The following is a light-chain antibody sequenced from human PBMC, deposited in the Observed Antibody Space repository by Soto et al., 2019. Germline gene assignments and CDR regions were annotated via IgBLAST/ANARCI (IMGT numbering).Light chain of an antibody. Sequence: DIQMTQSPSSLSASAGDRVTITCRSTYTIMNYLAWYQQKPGKVPKLLISAASTLYSGVPSRFSGSGFGKEFTLTISSLQPEDVATYYCLKYSSLPWTFGRGTKVEIK. V-gene: IGKV1-27*01. CDR3: LKYSSLPWT. J-gene: IGKJ1*01. CDR2: AAS. CDR1: YTIMNY.